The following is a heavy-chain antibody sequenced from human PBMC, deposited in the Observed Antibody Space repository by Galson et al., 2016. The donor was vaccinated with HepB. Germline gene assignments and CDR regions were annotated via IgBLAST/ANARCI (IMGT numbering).Heavy chain of an antibody. CDR1: EFRFSTFA. D-gene: IGHD2-8*01. CDR2: STDNGAYT. J-gene: IGHJ3*02. Sequence: SLRLSCAASEFRFSTFAMNWVRKTPAKGLEWVSGSTDNGAYTNYADSVKGRFIISRDKTKNTLFLQMNSLRVEDTAVYYCAKEVYSRAAIPSLDAFDMWGQGTVVTVSS. CDR3: AKEVYSRAAIPSLDAFDM. V-gene: IGHV3-23*01.